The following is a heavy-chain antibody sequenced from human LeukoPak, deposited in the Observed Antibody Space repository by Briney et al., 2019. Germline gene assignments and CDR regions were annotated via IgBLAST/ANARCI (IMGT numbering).Heavy chain of an antibody. CDR3: ARGPPLGV. CDR1: GGSFSGYY. J-gene: IGHJ6*04. CDR2: INHSGST. V-gene: IGHV4-34*01. Sequence: SETLSLTCAVYGGSFSGYYCSWIRQPPGKGLEWIGKINHSGSTNYNPSLKSRVTISVDTSKNQFSLKLASETAADTAVYYCARGPPLGVWGKGTTVTVSS.